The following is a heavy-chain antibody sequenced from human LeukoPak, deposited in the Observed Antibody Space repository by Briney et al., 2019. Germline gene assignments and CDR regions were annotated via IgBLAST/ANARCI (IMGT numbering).Heavy chain of an antibody. V-gene: IGHV3-15*01. Sequence: KPGGSLRLSCAASGFTFSNAWMSWVRQAPGKGLEWVGRIKSKTDGGTTDYAAPVKGRFTISRDDSKNTLYLQMNSLKTEDTAVYYCTTDAAYCSSTSCYPGRWFDPWGQGTLVTVSS. J-gene: IGHJ5*02. D-gene: IGHD2-2*01. CDR1: GFTFSNAW. CDR3: TTDAAYCSSTSCYPGRWFDP. CDR2: IKSKTDGGTT.